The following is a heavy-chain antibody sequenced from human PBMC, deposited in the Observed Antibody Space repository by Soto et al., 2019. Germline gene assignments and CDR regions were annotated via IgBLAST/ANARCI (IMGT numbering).Heavy chain of an antibody. D-gene: IGHD3-22*01. CDR1: GFTFNNAW. J-gene: IGHJ4*02. CDR3: DY. Sequence: GGSLRLSCAASGFTFNNAWMSWVRQAPGKGLEWVGRIKGEADGGTTDYAAPVKGRITISRDHSKDTLYCAKDTYYRDSSGYYVFDYWGQGTLVTVSS. V-gene: IGHV3-15*01. CDR2: IKGEADGGTT.